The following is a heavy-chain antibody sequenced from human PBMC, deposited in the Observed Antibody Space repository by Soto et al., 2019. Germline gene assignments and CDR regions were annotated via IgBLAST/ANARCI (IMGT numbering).Heavy chain of an antibody. CDR2: IYYSGST. Sequence: QVQLQESGPGLVKPSETLSLTCTVSGGSVSSGSYYWSWIRQPPGKGLEWIGYIYYSGSTNYNPSLKHRVTISVDTSKNQFSLKLSSVTAADTAVYYCARETSYVYYYYGMDVWGQGTTVTVSS. D-gene: IGHD3-16*01. J-gene: IGHJ6*02. CDR1: GGSVSSGSYY. V-gene: IGHV4-61*01. CDR3: ARETSYVYYYYGMDV.